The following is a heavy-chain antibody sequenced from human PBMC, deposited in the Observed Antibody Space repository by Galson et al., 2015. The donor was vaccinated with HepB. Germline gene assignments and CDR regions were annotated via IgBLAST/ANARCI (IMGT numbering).Heavy chain of an antibody. CDR2: ISGSGGST. V-gene: IGHV3-23*01. J-gene: IGHJ4*02. Sequence: SLRLSCAASGFTFSSYAMSWVRQAPGKGLEWVSAISGSGGSTYYADSVKGRFTISRDNSKNTLYLQMNSLRAEDTAVYYCARNPGVGATLTYYFDYWGQGTLVTVSS. CDR1: GFTFSSYA. D-gene: IGHD1-26*01. CDR3: ARNPGVGATLTYYFDY.